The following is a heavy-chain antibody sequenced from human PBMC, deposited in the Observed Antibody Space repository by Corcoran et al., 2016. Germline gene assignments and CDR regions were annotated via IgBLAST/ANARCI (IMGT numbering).Heavy chain of an antibody. V-gene: IGHV3-7*01. CDR3: ARDTRGGWSY. CDR1: GFPFSSYW. CDR2: IKEDGSEK. J-gene: IGHJ4*02. Sequence: VQLAESGGGLFQPGGSLRLSCATSGFPFSSYWISWVRQSPRKGLEWVANIKEDGSEKYYVDSVKGRFNISRENAKNSLYLQMNSLRVEDTAVYYCARDTRGGWSYWGQGTLVTVSS. D-gene: IGHD6-19*01.